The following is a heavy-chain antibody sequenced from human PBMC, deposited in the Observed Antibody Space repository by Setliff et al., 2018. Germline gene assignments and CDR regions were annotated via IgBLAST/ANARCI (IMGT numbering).Heavy chain of an antibody. CDR1: GGTFSSYG. CDR2: TIPMFGTT. J-gene: IGHJ4*02. V-gene: IGHV1-69*05. CDR3: AREAGHYYESSAVGPY. Sequence: SVKVSCKASGGTFSSYGITWVRQAPGQGLEWMGGTIPMFGTTNYARKFQGRVTMSRDTSTSTVYMELTSLRSEDTAVYYCAREAGHYYESSAVGPYWGQGTLVTVSS. D-gene: IGHD3-22*01.